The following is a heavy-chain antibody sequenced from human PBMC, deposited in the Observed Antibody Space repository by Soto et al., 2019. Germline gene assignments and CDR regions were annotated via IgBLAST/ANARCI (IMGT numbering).Heavy chain of an antibody. J-gene: IGHJ4*02. V-gene: IGHV1-3*05. CDR3: ARSSITIFGVVTHFDY. Sequence: QVQLVQSGAEEKKPGASVKVSCKASGNTFTRYAMHWVRQAPGQRLEWVGWINAANGNTKYSEKFQGRVTITRDTSASTAYMELSSLRSEDTAVYYCARSSITIFGVVTHFDYWGQGTLVTVSS. CDR1: GNTFTRYA. CDR2: INAANGNT. D-gene: IGHD3-3*01.